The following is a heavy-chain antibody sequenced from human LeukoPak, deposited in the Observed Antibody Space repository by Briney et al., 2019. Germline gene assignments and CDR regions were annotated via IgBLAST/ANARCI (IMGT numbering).Heavy chain of an antibody. V-gene: IGHV3-30*04. CDR1: GFTFSNYA. CDR2: VSYDGSNK. D-gene: IGHD1-26*01. CDR3: VKDLSGSWAFDH. Sequence: PGGSLRLSCAASGFTFSNYAMHGVRQAPDKGLEWVAVVSYDGSNKYYADSVKGRFTVSRDNSKNTLFLQMNSLRPEDTAVYVCVKDLSGSWAFDHWGQGTPVTVSS. J-gene: IGHJ5*02.